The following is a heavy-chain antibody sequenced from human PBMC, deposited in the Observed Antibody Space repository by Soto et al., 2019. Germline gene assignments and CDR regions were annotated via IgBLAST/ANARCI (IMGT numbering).Heavy chain of an antibody. D-gene: IGHD3-9*01. J-gene: IGHJ4*02. CDR2: IYHSGST. CDR3: ARLEGLATISYYFDF. V-gene: IGHV4-4*02. CDR1: GGSISSSNW. Sequence: PSETLSLTCAVSGGSISSSNWWSWVRQPPGKGLEWIGEIYHSGSTNYNPSLQSRVTISVDKSRNQFSLKLNSVTAADSAVYFCARLEGLATISYYFDFWGPGALVTVSS.